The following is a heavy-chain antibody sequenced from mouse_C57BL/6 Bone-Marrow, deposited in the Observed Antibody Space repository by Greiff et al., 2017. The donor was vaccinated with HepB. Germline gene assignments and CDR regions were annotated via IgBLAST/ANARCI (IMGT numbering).Heavy chain of an antibody. J-gene: IGHJ3*01. Sequence: QVQLQQPGAELVRPGTSVKLSCKASGYTFTSYWMHWVKQRPGQGLEWIGVIDPSDSYTNYNQKFKGKATLTVDTSSSTAYMQLSSLTSEDSAVYYCVFYSNYERVWFAYWGQGTLVTVSA. CDR3: VFYSNYERVWFAY. V-gene: IGHV1-59*01. D-gene: IGHD2-5*01. CDR1: GYTFTSYW. CDR2: IDPSDSYT.